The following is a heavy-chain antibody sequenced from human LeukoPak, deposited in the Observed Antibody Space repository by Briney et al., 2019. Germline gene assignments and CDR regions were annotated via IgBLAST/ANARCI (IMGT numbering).Heavy chain of an antibody. CDR3: ARLGITMVRGVYFDY. D-gene: IGHD3-10*01. CDR1: GGSFSGYY. Sequence: SETLSLTCAVYGGSFSGYYWSWIRQPPGKGLEWIGEINHSGSTNYNPSLKSRVTISVDTSKNQFSLKLSSVTAADTAVYYCARLGITMVRGVYFDYWGQGTLVTVSS. J-gene: IGHJ4*02. V-gene: IGHV4-34*01. CDR2: INHSGST.